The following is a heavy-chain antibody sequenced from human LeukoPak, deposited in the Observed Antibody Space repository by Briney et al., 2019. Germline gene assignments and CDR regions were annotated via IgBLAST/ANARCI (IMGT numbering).Heavy chain of an antibody. CDR3: ARVYSYYDILTGYSDRGAFDI. J-gene: IGHJ3*02. CDR1: GGSISSGGYS. V-gene: IGHV4-30-2*01. CDR2: IYHSGST. D-gene: IGHD3-9*01. Sequence: SQTLSLTCAVSGGSISSGGYSWSWIRQPPGKGLEWIGYIYHSGSTYYNPSLKSRVTISVDRSKNQFSLKLSSVTAADTAVYYCARVYSYYDILTGYSDRGAFDIWGQGTMVTVSS.